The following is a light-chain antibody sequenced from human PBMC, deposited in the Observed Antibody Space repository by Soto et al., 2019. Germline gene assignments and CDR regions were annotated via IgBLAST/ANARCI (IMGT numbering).Light chain of an antibody. CDR2: GNN. J-gene: IGLJ3*02. Sequence: QSVLTQPPSASGTPGQRVTISCSGSSSNIGNNTVNWYQQLPGTAPKLLIYGNNHRTSGVPYRFSGSKSGTSASLANSGLQSEDEADYFCAAWDDSLNGPVFGGGTKLTVL. CDR1: SSNIGNNT. V-gene: IGLV1-44*01. CDR3: AAWDDSLNGPV.